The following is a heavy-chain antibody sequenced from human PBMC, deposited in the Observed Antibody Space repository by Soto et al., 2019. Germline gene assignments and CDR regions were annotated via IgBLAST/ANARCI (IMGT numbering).Heavy chain of an antibody. CDR2: INPSSGGT. J-gene: IGHJ5*02. D-gene: IGHD6-13*01. CDR1: GYPLTAKY. CDR3: AKGGRSCTEWFDP. Sequence: QVQLVQSGAEVKKPGASVKVSCKASGYPLTAKYLHWVRQAPGQGLEWRGWINPSSGGTKEAQKFRGRGTMTRDTSISAAYMERSRLTSDDTAVYYCAKGGRSCTEWFDPWGQGTLVTVSS. V-gene: IGHV1-2*02.